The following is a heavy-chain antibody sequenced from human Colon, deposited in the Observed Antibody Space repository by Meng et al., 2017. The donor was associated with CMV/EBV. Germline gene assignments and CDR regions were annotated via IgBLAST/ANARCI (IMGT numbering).Heavy chain of an antibody. CDR1: GGSISSSSYY. D-gene: IGHD3-10*01. CDR2: IYHSGST. V-gene: IGHV4-39*07. Sequence: SETLSLTCTVSGGSISSSSYYWGWIRQPPGKGLEWIGSIYHSGSTYYNPSLKSRVTISVDTSKNQFSLKLSSVTAADTAVYYCVRGLWFGEVDYWGQGTLVTVSS. CDR3: VRGLWFGEVDY. J-gene: IGHJ4*02.